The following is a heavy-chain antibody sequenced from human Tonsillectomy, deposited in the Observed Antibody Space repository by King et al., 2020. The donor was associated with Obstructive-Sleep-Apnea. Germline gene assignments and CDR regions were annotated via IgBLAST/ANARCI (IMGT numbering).Heavy chain of an antibody. Sequence: QLVQSGAEVKKPGEALKISCKGSGYRFLTYWIGWVRQMPGKGLEWMGIIYPVDSDTRYSPSFQGPVTISADESITTAYLQWSSLKASDTAMYYCARGGEYYFDYWGQGTLVTVSS. V-gene: IGHV5-51*01. CDR2: IYPVDSDT. D-gene: IGHD2-15*01. CDR3: ARGGEYYFDY. CDR1: GYRFLTYW. J-gene: IGHJ4*02.